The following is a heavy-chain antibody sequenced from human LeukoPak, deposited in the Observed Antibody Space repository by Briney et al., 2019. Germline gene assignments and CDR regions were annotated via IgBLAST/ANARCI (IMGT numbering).Heavy chain of an antibody. V-gene: IGHV1-18*01. Sequence: ASVKVSCKASGYTFNGYGISWVRQAPGQGLEWMGWISAYKGNTNYAQNLQDRVTMTTDTSTSTAYLEVRSLRSDDTAVYYCARDGYRLSGYFYYMDVWGKGTTVTVSS. CDR2: ISAYKGNT. J-gene: IGHJ6*03. CDR3: ARDGYRLSGYFYYMDV. CDR1: GYTFNGYG. D-gene: IGHD2-2*03.